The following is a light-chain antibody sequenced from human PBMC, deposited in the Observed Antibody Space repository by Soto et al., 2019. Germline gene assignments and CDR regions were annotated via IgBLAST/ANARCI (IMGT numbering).Light chain of an antibody. CDR2: DAS. CDR1: QRISSW. J-gene: IGKJ4*01. V-gene: IGKV1-5*01. Sequence: DIQMTQSPSTLSASVGDRVTISCRASQRISSWLAWYQQKPGKAPKLLICDASSLESGVPSRFSGSGSGTEFTLTISSLQPDDFATYYCQQYNSYSPLTFGGGTKVDIK. CDR3: QQYNSYSPLT.